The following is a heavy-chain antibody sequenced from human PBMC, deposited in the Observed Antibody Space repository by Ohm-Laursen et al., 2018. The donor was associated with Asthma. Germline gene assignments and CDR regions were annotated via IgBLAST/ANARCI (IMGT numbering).Heavy chain of an antibody. D-gene: IGHD3-3*01. Sequence: SLRLSCAASGFTFDDYAMHWVRQAPGKGLEWVSGISWNSGSIGYADSVKGRFTISRDNAKNTLYLQMNSLRAEDTAVYYCAKGSGQLSWGQGTLVTVSS. CDR1: GFTFDDYA. CDR3: AKGSGQLS. J-gene: IGHJ4*02. V-gene: IGHV3-9*01. CDR2: ISWNSGSI.